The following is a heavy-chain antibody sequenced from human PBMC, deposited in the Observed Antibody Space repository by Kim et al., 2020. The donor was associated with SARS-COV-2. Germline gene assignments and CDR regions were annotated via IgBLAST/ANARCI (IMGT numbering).Heavy chain of an antibody. J-gene: IGHJ6*02. V-gene: IGHV7-4-1*02. CDR3: ARVEYWWAPTYYYYYYGMDV. CDR1: GYTFTSYA. Sequence: ASVKVSCKASGYTFTSYAMNWVRQAPGQGLEWMGWINTNTGNPTYAQGFTGRFVFSLDTSVSTAYLQISSLKAEDTAVYYCARVEYWWAPTYYYYYYGMDVWGQGTTVTVSS. D-gene: IGHD2-15*01. CDR2: INTNTGNP.